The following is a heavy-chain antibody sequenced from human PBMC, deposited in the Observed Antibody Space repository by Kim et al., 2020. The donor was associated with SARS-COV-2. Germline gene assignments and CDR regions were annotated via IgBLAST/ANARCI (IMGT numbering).Heavy chain of an antibody. Sequence: GESLKISCRASGYTFEDKWIGWVRQMPGKGLEWMGVIYPVKSDVRYSPPLRGQVTISADKSTNTAYLQWSSLKATDTAVYYCVRNGDYDLVSGYFDHWGQGTRVTVSS. CDR3: VRNGDYDLVSGYFDH. CDR2: IYPVKSDV. J-gene: IGHJ4*02. CDR1: GYTFEDKW. V-gene: IGHV5-51*01. D-gene: IGHD3-3*01.